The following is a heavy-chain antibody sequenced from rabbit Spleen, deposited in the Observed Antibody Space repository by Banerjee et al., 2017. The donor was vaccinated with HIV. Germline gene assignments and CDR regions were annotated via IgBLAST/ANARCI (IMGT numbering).Heavy chain of an antibody. CDR2: IAGSSSGFT. J-gene: IGHJ6*01. D-gene: IGHD8-1*01. CDR3: ARDSGTSFSSYGMDL. Sequence: QSLEESGGGLVQPEGSLALTCKASGFSFSSSDYICWVRQAPGKGLEWISCIAGSSSGFTYSATWAKGRFTISKTSSTTVTLQMTSLTAADTATYFCARDSGTSFSSYGMDLWGSGTLVTVS. V-gene: IGHV1S40*01. CDR1: GFSFSSSDY.